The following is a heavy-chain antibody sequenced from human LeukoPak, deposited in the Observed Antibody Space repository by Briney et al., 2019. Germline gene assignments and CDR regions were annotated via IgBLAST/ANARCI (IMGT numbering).Heavy chain of an antibody. CDR1: GGSFSGYY. CDR3: ARKAWLRYYYYYYYMDV. V-gene: IGHV4-34*01. Sequence: SETLSLTCAVYGGSFSGYYWSWIRQPPGKGLEWIGEINHSGSTNYNPSLKSRVTISVDTSKNQFSLKLSSVTAADTAVYYCARKAWLRYYYYYYYMDVWGKGTTVTVSS. CDR2: INHSGST. J-gene: IGHJ6*03. D-gene: IGHD5-12*01.